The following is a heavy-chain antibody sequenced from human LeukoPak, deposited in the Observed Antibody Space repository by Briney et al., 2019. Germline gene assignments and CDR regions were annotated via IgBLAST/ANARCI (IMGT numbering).Heavy chain of an antibody. D-gene: IGHD3-22*01. CDR3: AREADYDRSGYRTYYFDY. J-gene: IGHJ4*02. Sequence: ASVKVSCKASGYTFTSYYMHWVRQAPGQGLEWMGIINPSGGSTSYAQKFQGRVTMTRDTSTSTVYMELSSLRSEDTAVYYCAREADYDRSGYRTYYFDYWAREPWSPSPQ. CDR1: GYTFTSYY. CDR2: INPSGGST. V-gene: IGHV1-46*01.